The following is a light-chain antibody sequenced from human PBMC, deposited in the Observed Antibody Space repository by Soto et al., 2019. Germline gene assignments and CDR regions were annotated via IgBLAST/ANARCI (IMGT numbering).Light chain of an antibody. CDR2: GAS. Sequence: EIVLTQSPATLSLSPGERATLSCRASQSVSSRYVAWYQQKRGQAPRLLIYGASSRATGIPDRFSGSGSGTDFTLTISRLEPEDFAVYYCQQYSSSPLTFGGGTKVDIK. CDR3: QQYSSSPLT. CDR1: QSVSSRY. V-gene: IGKV3-20*01. J-gene: IGKJ4*01.